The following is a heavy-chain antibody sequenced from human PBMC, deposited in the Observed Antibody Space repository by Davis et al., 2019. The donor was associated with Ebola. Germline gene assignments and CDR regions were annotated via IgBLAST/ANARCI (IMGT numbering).Heavy chain of an antibody. J-gene: IGHJ4*02. V-gene: IGHV3-23*01. CDR2: ISGSGGST. CDR3: AKLNTGYHFDY. Sequence: GGSLRLSCAASGFTSSSYTMSWVRQAPGKGLEWVSAISGSGGSTYYADSVKGRFTISRDNSKNTLSLRMDSLRAEDTAVYYCAKLNTGYHFDYWGQGSLVTVSS. CDR1: GFTSSSYT. D-gene: IGHD3-9*01.